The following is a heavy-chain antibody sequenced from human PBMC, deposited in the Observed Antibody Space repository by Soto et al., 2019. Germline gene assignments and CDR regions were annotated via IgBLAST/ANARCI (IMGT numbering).Heavy chain of an antibody. CDR1: GYTFTSYD. V-gene: IGHV1-8*01. D-gene: IGHD6-19*01. J-gene: IGHJ6*02. CDR3: ARGRGSGWYDYYYGMDV. CDR2: MNPNSGNT. Sequence: GASVKVSCKASGYTFTSYDINWVRQATGQGLEWMGWMNPNSGNTGYAQKFQGRVTMTRNTSISTAYMELSSLRSEDTAVYYCARGRGSGWYDYYYGMDVWGQGTTVTVSS.